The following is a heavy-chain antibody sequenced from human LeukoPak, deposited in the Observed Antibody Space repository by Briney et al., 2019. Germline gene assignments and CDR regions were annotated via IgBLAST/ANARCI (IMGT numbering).Heavy chain of an antibody. CDR1: GFTFSSYG. V-gene: IGHV3-30*03. Sequence: QAGGPLRLFCGASGFTFSSYGMHWVRRAPGKGLVGVTFISYDGSNKYYADSVKGRFTISRDNSKNTLYLQMNSLRAEDTAVYYCARDNRFGGYYMDVWGKGTTVTVSS. CDR3: ARDNRFGGYYMDV. D-gene: IGHD3-10*01. J-gene: IGHJ6*03. CDR2: ISYDGSNK.